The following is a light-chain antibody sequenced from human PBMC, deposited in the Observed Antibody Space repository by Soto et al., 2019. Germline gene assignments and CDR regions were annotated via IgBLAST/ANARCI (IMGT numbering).Light chain of an antibody. CDR2: DVH. CDR1: RTDVDGHDY. Sequence: QSALTQPASVSGSPGQSITVSCTGARTDVDGHDYVSWYQQHPGQAPKLMIFDVHNRPSGVSSRFSGSKSGDTASLTISGLQAEDDCDYSCSSYTASAPFYVVGTGTKVNVL. J-gene: IGLJ1*01. V-gene: IGLV2-14*03. CDR3: SSYTASAPFYV.